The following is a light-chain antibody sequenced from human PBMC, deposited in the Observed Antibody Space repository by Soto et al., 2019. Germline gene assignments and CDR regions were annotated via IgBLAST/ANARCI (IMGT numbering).Light chain of an antibody. Sequence: QSALTQPASVSGSPGQSITISCTGTSSDVGGYNYVSWYQQHPGKAPKLMIYDVSNRPSGISYRFSGSKSGNTASLTISGLQAEDEADYYCSSYTRSSFYVFGTGTKVTVL. CDR3: SSYTRSSFYV. J-gene: IGLJ1*01. CDR2: DVS. V-gene: IGLV2-14*01. CDR1: SSDVGGYNY.